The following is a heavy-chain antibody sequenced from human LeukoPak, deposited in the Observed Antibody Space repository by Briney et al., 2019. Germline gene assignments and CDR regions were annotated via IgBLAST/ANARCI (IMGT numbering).Heavy chain of an antibody. J-gene: IGHJ5*02. CDR3: ARVRLLTVGGGDYWFDP. CDR2: INPNSGGT. D-gene: IGHD1-26*01. Sequence: ASVKVSCKASGYTFTGYYMHWVRQAPGQGLEWMGWINPNSGGTNYAQKFQGRVTMTRDTSISTAYMELSRLRSDDTAVYYCARVRLLTVGGGDYWFDPWGQGTLVTVSS. CDR1: GYTFTGYY. V-gene: IGHV1-2*02.